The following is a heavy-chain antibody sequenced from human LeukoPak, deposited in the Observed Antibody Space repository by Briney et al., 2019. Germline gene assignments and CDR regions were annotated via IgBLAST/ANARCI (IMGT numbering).Heavy chain of an antibody. V-gene: IGHV4-39*01. CDR1: GGSISSSSYY. Sequence: PSGTLSLTCTVSGGSISSSSYYWGWIRQPPGKGLEWIGSIYYSGSTYYNPSLKSRVTISVDTSKNQFSLKLSSVTAADTAVYYCARHEYSSSPFDYWGQGTLVTVSS. CDR2: IYYSGST. CDR3: ARHEYSSSPFDY. D-gene: IGHD6-13*01. J-gene: IGHJ4*02.